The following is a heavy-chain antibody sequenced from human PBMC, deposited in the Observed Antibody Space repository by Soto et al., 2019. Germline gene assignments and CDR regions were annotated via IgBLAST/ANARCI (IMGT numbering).Heavy chain of an antibody. CDR3: ARIGANYYDSSGYIDY. CDR1: GGSVSSASYY. V-gene: IGHV4-61*01. J-gene: IGHJ4*02. D-gene: IGHD3-22*01. CDR2: ISYIGNT. Sequence: SETLSLTCTVSGGSVSSASYYWSWIRQPPGKGLEWIGYISYIGNTNYNPSLKSRVTISVDTSKNQFSLKLTSVTAADTAVYYCARIGANYYDSSGYIDYWGQGTLVTVSS.